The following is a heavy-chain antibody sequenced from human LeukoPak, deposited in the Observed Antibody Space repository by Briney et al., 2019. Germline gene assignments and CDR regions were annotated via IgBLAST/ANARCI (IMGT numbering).Heavy chain of an antibody. J-gene: IGHJ4*02. CDR3: ARGRRSSTSCHIDY. V-gene: IGHV4-34*01. Sequence: SETLSLTCAVYGGSFSGYYWSWIRQPPGKGLEWIGEINHSGSTNYNPSLKSRVTISVDTSKNQFSLKLSSVTAADTAVYHCARGRRSSTSCHIDYWGQGTLVTVSS. CDR2: INHSGST. D-gene: IGHD2-2*01. CDR1: GGSFSGYY.